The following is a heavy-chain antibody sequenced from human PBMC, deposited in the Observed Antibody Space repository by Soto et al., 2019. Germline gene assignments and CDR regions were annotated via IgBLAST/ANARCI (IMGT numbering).Heavy chain of an antibody. CDR3: VRDRRTYYSDPHDEFVASDYEV. V-gene: IGHV1-69*01. CDR1: GGIFGSHG. CDR2: FIPIFRTL. J-gene: IGHJ3*01. Sequence: QVQLIQSEAEVKKPGSSVRVSCTASGGIFGSHGFSWVRQAPGQRLEWVGGFIPIFRTLTYTEKFQARVRIAAYESTNTVYLDLSSLTSEDTAVYYCVRDRRTYYSDPHDEFVASDYEVWGQGTMVSVSS. D-gene: IGHD3-22*01.